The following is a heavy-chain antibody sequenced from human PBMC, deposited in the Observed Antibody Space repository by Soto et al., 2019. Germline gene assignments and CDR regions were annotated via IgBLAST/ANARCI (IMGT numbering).Heavy chain of an antibody. J-gene: IGHJ4*02. CDR1: GFTFSSYG. V-gene: IGHV3-30*18. CDR2: ISYDGSNK. Sequence: QVQLVESGGGVVQPGRSLRLSCAASGFTFSSYGMHWVRQAPGKGLEWVAIISYDGSNKYYADSVKGRFTISRDSSKNTLYLQMNSLKDEDTAVYYCAKDAGAGVVADSITYFAYWGQGTLVTVSS. CDR3: AKDAGAGVVADSITYFAY. D-gene: IGHD2-15*01.